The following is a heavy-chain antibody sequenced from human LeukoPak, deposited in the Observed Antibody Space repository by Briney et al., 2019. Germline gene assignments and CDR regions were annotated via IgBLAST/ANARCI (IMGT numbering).Heavy chain of an antibody. D-gene: IGHD4-17*01. V-gene: IGHV1-69*13. CDR2: IIPIFGTA. J-gene: IGHJ4*02. CDR1: GGTFSSYA. CDR3: ARVPTYGDFDQYYFDY. Sequence: SVKVSCKASGGTFSSYAISWVRQAPGQGLEWMGGIIPIFGTANYAQKFQGRVTITADESTGTAYMELSSLRSEDTAVYYCARVPTYGDFDQYYFDYWGQGTLVTVSS.